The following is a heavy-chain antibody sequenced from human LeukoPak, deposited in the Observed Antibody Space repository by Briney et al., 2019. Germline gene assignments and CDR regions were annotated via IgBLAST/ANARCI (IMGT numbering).Heavy chain of an antibody. CDR3: ARVTMIVVVIDY. CDR1: GGSITGYY. D-gene: IGHD3-22*01. V-gene: IGHV4-59*12. J-gene: IGHJ4*02. CDR2: IYYRGST. Sequence: SETLSLTCTVSGGSITGYYWSWIRQPPGKGLEWIGYIYYRGSTNYNPFLKSRVTISVDTSKNQFSLKLSSVTAADTAVYYCARVTMIVVVIDYWGQGTLVTVSS.